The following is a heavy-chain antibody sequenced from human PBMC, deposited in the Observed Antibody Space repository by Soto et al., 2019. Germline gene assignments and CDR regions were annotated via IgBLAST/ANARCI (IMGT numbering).Heavy chain of an antibody. J-gene: IGHJ4*02. V-gene: IGHV5-51*01. Sequence: GESLKISCKGSGYRFSSYWIGWVRQMPGKGLEWMGIIYPGDSDTRYSPSFQGQVTISADKSISTAYLQWSSLKASDTAMYYCARHTNVYCSSTSCYHGFDYWGQGTLVTVSS. D-gene: IGHD2-2*01. CDR1: GYRFSSYW. CDR3: ARHTNVYCSSTSCYHGFDY. CDR2: IYPGDSDT.